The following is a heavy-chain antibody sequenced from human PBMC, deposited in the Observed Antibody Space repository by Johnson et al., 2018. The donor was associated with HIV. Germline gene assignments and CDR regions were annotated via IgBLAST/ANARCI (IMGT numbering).Heavy chain of an antibody. CDR1: GFTVSSNY. J-gene: IGHJ3*02. CDR2: IYSGGST. CDR3: ARAGSSSAFDI. D-gene: IGHD1-26*01. Sequence: VQLVESGGGVVQPGRSLRLSCAASGFTVSSNYMSWVRQAPGKGLEWVSVIYSGGSTYYADYVKGRFTISRDNSKNTLYLQMNSLRAEDTAVYYCARAGSSSAFDIWGQGTLVTVSS. V-gene: IGHV3-66*01.